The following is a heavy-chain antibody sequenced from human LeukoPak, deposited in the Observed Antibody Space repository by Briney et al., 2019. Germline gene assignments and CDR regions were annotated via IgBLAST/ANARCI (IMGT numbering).Heavy chain of an antibody. D-gene: IGHD1-14*01. CDR2: IYYSGST. V-gene: IGHV4-39*01. CDR1: GGSISSSSYY. Sequence: SETLSLTCTVSGGSISSSSYYWGWIRQPPGRGLEWIGSIYYSGSTYYNSSLKSRVTISVDTSKNQFSLKLSSVTAADTAVYYCARGYSRSWFDPWGQGTLVTVSS. J-gene: IGHJ5*02. CDR3: ARGYSRSWFDP.